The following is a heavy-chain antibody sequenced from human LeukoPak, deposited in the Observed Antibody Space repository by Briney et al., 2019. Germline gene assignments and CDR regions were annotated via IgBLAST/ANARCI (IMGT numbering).Heavy chain of an antibody. D-gene: IGHD2-2*01. J-gene: IGHJ4*02. Sequence: GGSLRLSCAASGFTFSSYAMHWVRQAPGKGLEWVAVISYDGSNKYYADSVKGRFTISRDNSKNTLYLQMNSLRAEDTAVYYCARDPVVDYYFDYWGQGTLVTVSS. CDR1: GFTFSSYA. CDR2: ISYDGSNK. CDR3: ARDPVVDYYFDY. V-gene: IGHV3-30-3*01.